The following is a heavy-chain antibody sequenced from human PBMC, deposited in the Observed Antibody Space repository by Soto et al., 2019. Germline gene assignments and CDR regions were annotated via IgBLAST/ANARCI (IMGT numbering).Heavy chain of an antibody. D-gene: IGHD3-10*01. CDR2: IDPSDSYT. V-gene: IGHV5-10-1*01. CDR3: ARLVDLLPYY. J-gene: IGHJ4*02. Sequence: PGESLKISCKGSGYSFTSYWISWVRQMPGKGLEWMGRIDPSDSYTNYSPSFQGHVTISADKSISTTYLQWSSLKSSDTAMYYCARLVDLLPYYWGQGTLVTVSS. CDR1: GYSFTSYW.